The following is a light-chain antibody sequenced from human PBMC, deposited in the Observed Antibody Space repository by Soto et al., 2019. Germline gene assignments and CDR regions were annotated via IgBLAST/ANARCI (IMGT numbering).Light chain of an antibody. CDR1: QNINRW. Sequence: DIQMTQSPSTLSASVGDTVTITCRASQNINRWLAWYQQKPGKAPKLLIHKASTLESGVPSRFSGSASGTEFTLIISSLQPDDFGGYFCLQYNVYPLTFGGGTKVEIK. J-gene: IGKJ4*01. CDR2: KAS. V-gene: IGKV1-5*03. CDR3: LQYNVYPLT.